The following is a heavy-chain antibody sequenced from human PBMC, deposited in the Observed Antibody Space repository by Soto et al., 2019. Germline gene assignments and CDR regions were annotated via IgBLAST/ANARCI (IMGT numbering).Heavy chain of an antibody. CDR3: ATDFLVVAGGDY. CDR1: GYTLTELS. J-gene: IGHJ4*02. D-gene: IGHD6-19*01. V-gene: IGHV1-24*01. Sequence: ASVKVSCKVSGYTLTELSMHWVRQAPGKGLEWMGGFDPEDGETIYAQKFQGRVTMTEDTSTDTAYMELSSLRSEDTAVYYCATDFLVVAGGDYWGQGTLVTVSS. CDR2: FDPEDGET.